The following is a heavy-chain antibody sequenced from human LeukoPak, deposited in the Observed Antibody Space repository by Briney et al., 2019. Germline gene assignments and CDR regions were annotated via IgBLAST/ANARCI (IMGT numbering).Heavy chain of an antibody. CDR2: INHIGST. CDR3: ARSLGWRPKAYYYDSSGYYYDY. V-gene: IGHV4-34*01. D-gene: IGHD3-22*01. J-gene: IGHJ4*02. CDR1: GGAFSGYY. Sequence: PSETLFLTCAVYGGAFSGYYWSWIRQPPGKGQEWIGAINHIGSTNYNSSLKSRVTISVDTSKNQFSLKLSSVTAADTAVYYCARSLGWRPKAYYYDSSGYYYDYWGQGTLVTVSS.